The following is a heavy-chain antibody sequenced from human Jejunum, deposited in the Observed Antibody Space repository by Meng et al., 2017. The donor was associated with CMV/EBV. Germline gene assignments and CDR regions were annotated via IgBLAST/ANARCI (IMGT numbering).Heavy chain of an antibody. J-gene: IGHJ4*02. Sequence: CAASGFTFKTYGIRWVRQAPGRGLEWVSLISGSGDNTYSADSVTGRFTLSRDNSKNTLDLQMNSLRADDTAVYYCAKVGSYNHFDYWGQGTLVTVSS. V-gene: IGHV3-23*01. CDR1: GFTFKTYG. CDR3: AKVGSYNHFDY. D-gene: IGHD1-1*01. CDR2: ISGSGDNT.